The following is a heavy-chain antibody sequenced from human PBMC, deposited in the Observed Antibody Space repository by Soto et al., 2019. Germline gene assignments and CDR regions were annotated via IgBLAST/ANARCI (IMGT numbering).Heavy chain of an antibody. D-gene: IGHD3-22*01. CDR2: ISWNSGSI. CDR3: AKGGAMIVGAFDI. J-gene: IGHJ3*02. V-gene: IGHV3-9*01. Sequence: EVQLVESGGGLVQPGRSLRLSCAASGFTFDDYAMHWVRQAPGKGLEWVSGISWNSGSIGYADSVKGRFTISRDNAKNFLYLQMNSLRAEDTALYYCAKGGAMIVGAFDIWGQGTMVTVSS. CDR1: GFTFDDYA.